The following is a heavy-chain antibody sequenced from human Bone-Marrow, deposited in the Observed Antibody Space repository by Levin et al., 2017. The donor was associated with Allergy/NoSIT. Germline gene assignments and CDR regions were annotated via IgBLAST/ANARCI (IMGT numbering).Heavy chain of an antibody. CDR1: GFTFTSSP. CDR2: IVVDSGDT. V-gene: IGHV1-58*01. CDR3: AAEPSDYIWGTYRPYDV. Sequence: EASVKVSCTASGFTFTSSPLHWVRQARGQRLEWIGRIVVDSGDTDSAQGFQDRITFSRDMSTSTAYMDLTSLTSEDTALYYCAAEPSDYIWGTYRPYDVWGQGTLVTV. D-gene: IGHD3-16*02. J-gene: IGHJ4*02.